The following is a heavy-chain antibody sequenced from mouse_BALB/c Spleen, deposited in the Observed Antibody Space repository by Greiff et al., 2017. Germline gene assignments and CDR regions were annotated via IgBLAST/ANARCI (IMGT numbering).Heavy chain of an antibody. CDR2: IWAGGST. Sequence: VQLQESGPGLVAPSQSLSITCTVSGFSLTSYGVHWVRQPPGKGLEWLGVIWAGGSTNYNSALMSRLSISKDNSKSQVFLKMNSLQTDDTAMYYCARDRGDLYYYGSPFAYWGQGTLVTVSA. V-gene: IGHV2-9*02. CDR3: ARDRGDLYYYGSPFAY. J-gene: IGHJ3*01. CDR1: GFSLTSYG. D-gene: IGHD1-1*01.